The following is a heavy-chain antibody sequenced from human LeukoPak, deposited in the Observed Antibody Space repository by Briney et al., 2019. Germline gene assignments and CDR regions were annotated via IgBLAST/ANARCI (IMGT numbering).Heavy chain of an antibody. J-gene: IGHJ6*02. CDR3: ARGCSFSGYYSYYGMDV. CDR1: GFTFSSYW. V-gene: IGHV3-7*01. Sequence: GGSLRLSCAASGFTFSSYWMSWVRQAPGKGLEWVANIKQDGSEKYYVDSVKGRFTISRDNANNSLFLQMNSLRAEDTAVYYCARGCSFSGYYSYYGMDVWGQGTTVTVSS. CDR2: IKQDGSEK. D-gene: IGHD1-26*01.